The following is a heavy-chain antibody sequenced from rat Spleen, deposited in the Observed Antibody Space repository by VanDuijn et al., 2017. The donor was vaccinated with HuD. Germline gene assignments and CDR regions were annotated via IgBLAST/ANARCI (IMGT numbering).Heavy chain of an antibody. J-gene: IGHJ2*01. CDR2: LRTSGGPP. V-gene: IGHV5S13*01. CDR3: AREADRPFHYFDY. D-gene: IGHD1-6*01. CDR1: GFPFSSSG. Sequence: EVQLVFFWGGLVQPGRSMNLSCAASGFPFSSSGMAWVRQAPTQGLAWVASLRTSGGPPSFRASVKGRFTISRDNAENTVYLIMNSLRSEDTATYYCAREADRPFHYFDYWGQGVMVTVSS.